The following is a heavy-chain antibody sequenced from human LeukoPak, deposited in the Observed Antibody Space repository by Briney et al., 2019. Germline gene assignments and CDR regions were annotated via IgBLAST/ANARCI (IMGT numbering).Heavy chain of an antibody. Sequence: GGSLRLSCAASGFTFSTNSINWVRQAPGKGLEWVSYIIISSSTIYYADSVKGRFTISRDNAKNSLYLQMNSLRDEDTAVYYCARQPIVGNTDDAFDIWGQGTMVTVSS. J-gene: IGHJ3*02. CDR1: GFTFSTNS. D-gene: IGHD1-26*01. CDR2: IIISSSTI. V-gene: IGHV3-48*02. CDR3: ARQPIVGNTDDAFDI.